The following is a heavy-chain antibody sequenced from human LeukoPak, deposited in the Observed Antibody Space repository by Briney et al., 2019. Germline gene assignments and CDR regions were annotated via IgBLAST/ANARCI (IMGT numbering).Heavy chain of an antibody. Sequence: PGGSLSLSCAASGFSFSGYAMHWVRQAPGKGLEWVAVISYDGSNKYYADSVKGRFTISRDNSKNTLYLQMNSLRPEDTAVYYCARDEASSSWNLSDYWGQGTLVTVSS. CDR2: ISYDGSNK. CDR3: ARDEASSSWNLSDY. D-gene: IGHD6-13*01. CDR1: GFSFSGYA. J-gene: IGHJ4*02. V-gene: IGHV3-30-3*01.